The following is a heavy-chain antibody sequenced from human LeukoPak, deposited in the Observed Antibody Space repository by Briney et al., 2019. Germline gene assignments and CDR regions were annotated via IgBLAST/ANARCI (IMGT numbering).Heavy chain of an antibody. CDR3: ASLAAAGTIVDY. V-gene: IGHV3-66*02. D-gene: IGHD6-13*01. Sequence: PGGSLRLSCAASGFTFSSYSMNWVRQAPGKGLEWVSVIYSGGSTYYADSVKGRFTISRDNSKNTLYLQMNSLRAEDTAVYYCASLAAAGTIVDYWGQGTLVTVSS. CDR2: IYSGGST. CDR1: GFTFSSYS. J-gene: IGHJ4*02.